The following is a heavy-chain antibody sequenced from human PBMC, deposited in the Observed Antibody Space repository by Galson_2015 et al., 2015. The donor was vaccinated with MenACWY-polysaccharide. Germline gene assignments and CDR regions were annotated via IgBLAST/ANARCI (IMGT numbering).Heavy chain of an antibody. CDR3: ARGGRGAWYEGDY. V-gene: IGHV1-8*01. CDR2: MSPTSGNT. CDR1: GYTFTSNA. Sequence: SVKVSCKASGYTFTSNAINWVRQAPGRGLEWVGWMSPTSGNTGSAQKFQGRVTMTWSTSISTAYMELSSLRSEDTATYYCARGGRGAWYEGDYWGQGTLVTVSS. J-gene: IGHJ4*02. D-gene: IGHD6-19*01.